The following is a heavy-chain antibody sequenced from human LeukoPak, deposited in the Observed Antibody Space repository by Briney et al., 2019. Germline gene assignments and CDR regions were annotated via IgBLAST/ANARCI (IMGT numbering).Heavy chain of an antibody. CDR2: INHSGNT. Sequence: SETLSLTCAVSGGSFGNYYWSWIRQTPEKGLEWIGEINHSGNTNYNPSLKSRVTISVDTSKNQFSLKLRPVTAADTAVYYCARGLGRIVGDWFDSWGQGTRVTVSS. J-gene: IGHJ5*01. CDR3: ARGLGRIVGDWFDS. CDR1: GGSFGNYY. V-gene: IGHV4-34*01. D-gene: IGHD1-26*01.